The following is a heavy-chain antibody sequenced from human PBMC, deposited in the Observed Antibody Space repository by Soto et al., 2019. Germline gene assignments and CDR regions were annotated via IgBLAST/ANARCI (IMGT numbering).Heavy chain of an antibody. D-gene: IGHD6-19*01. CDR2: IYYSGST. CDR1: GGSISSYY. V-gene: IGHV4-59*12. J-gene: IGHJ4*02. CDR3: ARGLITGSHYSGGWYYFDS. Sequence: SETLSLTCTVSGGSISSYYWSWIRQPPGKGLEWIGYIYYSGSTNYNPSLKSRVTISVHASNSQFSLELSSVTAADTSVYYCARGLITGSHYSGGWYYFDSWGQGTQVTVSS.